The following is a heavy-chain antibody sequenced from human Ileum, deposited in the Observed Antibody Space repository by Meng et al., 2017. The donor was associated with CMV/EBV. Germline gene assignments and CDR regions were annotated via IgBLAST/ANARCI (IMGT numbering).Heavy chain of an antibody. J-gene: IGHJ4*02. CDR1: GYNFTSNN. CDR2: IDTNTGHP. V-gene: IGHV7-4-1*02. Sequence: CKTSGYNFTSNNIIWVRQAPGQGPEWMGWIDTNTGHPTYAQDFTGRFVFSLDTSVNTAYLQISSLKAEDTAVYYCARDGLSGRYFDYWGQGTLVTVSS. CDR3: ARDGLSGRYFDY. D-gene: IGHD1-26*01.